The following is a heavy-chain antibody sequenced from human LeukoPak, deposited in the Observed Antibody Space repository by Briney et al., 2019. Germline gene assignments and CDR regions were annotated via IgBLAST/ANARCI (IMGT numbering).Heavy chain of an antibody. CDR1: GFTFSSYS. D-gene: IGHD2-21*01. CDR2: ISSSSSYI. V-gene: IGHV3-21*01. Sequence: GGSLRLSCAASGFTFSSYSKNWVRQAPGKGLEWVSSISSSSSYIYYADSVKGRFAISRDNAKNSLYLQMNSLRAEDTAVYYCAREYRGAPGKEYFQHWGQGTLVTVSS. J-gene: IGHJ1*01. CDR3: AREYRGAPGKEYFQH.